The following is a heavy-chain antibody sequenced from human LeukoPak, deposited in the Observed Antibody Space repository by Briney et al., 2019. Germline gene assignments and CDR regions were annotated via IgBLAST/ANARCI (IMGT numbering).Heavy chain of an antibody. CDR2: INTNTGNP. D-gene: IGHD6-19*01. CDR1: GYTFTSYA. CDR3: ASLSKLARAVAGLYWFDP. V-gene: IGHV7-4-1*02. Sequence: GASVKVSFTASGYTFTSYAMNWVRQAPGQGLEWMGWINTNTGNPTYTQGFTGRFVFSFDTSVSTAYLQISSLKAEDTAVYYCASLSKLARAVAGLYWFDPWGQGTLVTVSS. J-gene: IGHJ5*02.